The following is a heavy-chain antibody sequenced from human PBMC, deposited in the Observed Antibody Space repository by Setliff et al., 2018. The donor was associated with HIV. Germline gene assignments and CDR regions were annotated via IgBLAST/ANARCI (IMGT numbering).Heavy chain of an antibody. CDR1: GYTFTSCF. D-gene: IGHD6-13*01. CDR3: AKEYHTAATGTRVANYFDY. J-gene: IGHJ4*02. V-gene: IGHV1-46*01. CDR2: INPSDGSA. Sequence: ASVKVSCKASGYTFTSCFLHWVRQAPGQGLEYMGIINPSDGSADYVEKFQDRVTITRDPSTSTVYMEMISLRSEDTAIYYCAKEYHTAATGTRVANYFDYWGQGKLVTVSS.